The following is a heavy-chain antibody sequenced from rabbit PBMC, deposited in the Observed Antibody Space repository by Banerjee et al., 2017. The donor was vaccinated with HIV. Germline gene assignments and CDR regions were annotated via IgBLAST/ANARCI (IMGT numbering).Heavy chain of an antibody. J-gene: IGHJ4*01. Sequence: QEQLEESGGDLVKPEGSLTLTCTASGFSFSSSYWICWVRQAPGKGLEWIACIYAGSSGSTQYANWAKGRFTISKISSTTVTLQMTSLTAADTATYFCARDLAGVIGWNFNLWGQGTLVTVS. CDR2: IYAGSSGST. CDR3: ARDLAGVIGWNFNL. D-gene: IGHD4-1*01. CDR1: GFSFSSSYW. V-gene: IGHV1S45*01.